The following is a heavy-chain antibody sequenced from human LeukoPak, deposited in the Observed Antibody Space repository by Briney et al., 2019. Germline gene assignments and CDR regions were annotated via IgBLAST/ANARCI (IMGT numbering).Heavy chain of an antibody. CDR2: IYYSGST. CDR1: GGSISSYY. Sequence: SETLSLXCTVSGGSISSYYWSWIRQPPGKGLEWIGYIYYSGSTNYNPSLKSRVTISVDTSKKQFSLKLSSVTAADTAAYYCARYVWGSYPTFEDYWGQGTLVTVSS. V-gene: IGHV4-59*01. D-gene: IGHD3-16*02. J-gene: IGHJ4*02. CDR3: ARYVWGSYPTFEDY.